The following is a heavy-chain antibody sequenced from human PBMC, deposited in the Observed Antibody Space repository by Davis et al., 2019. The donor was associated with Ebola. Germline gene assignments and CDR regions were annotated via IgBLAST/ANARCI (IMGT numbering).Heavy chain of an antibody. CDR3: ATAWNYYDSSGWGLGL. V-gene: IGHV1-46*01. Sequence: ASVKVSCKASGYNFTVYYIHWVRQAPGQGLEWMGIINPSGGSTSYAQKFQGRVTMTRDTSTSTVYMELSNLRSEDTAVYYCATAWNYYDSSGWGLGLWGQGTLVTVSS. CDR1: GYNFTVYY. CDR2: INPSGGST. J-gene: IGHJ4*02. D-gene: IGHD3-22*01.